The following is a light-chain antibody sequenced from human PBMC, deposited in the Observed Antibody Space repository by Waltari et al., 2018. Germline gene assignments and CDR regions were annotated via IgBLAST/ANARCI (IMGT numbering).Light chain of an antibody. CDR2: SNN. J-gene: IGLJ2*01. Sequence: QSVLTQPPSASGTPGQRVTIPCSGSSPNIGSNTVNWYQQLPGTAPKLLLYSNNQRPSGVPDRFSGSKSGTSASLAISGLQSEDEADYYCAAWDDSLNVVVFGGGTKLTVL. CDR1: SPNIGSNT. CDR3: AAWDDSLNVVV. V-gene: IGLV1-44*01.